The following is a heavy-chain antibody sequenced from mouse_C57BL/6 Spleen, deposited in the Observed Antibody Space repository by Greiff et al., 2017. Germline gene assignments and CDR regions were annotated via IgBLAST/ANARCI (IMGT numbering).Heavy chain of an antibody. D-gene: IGHD2-13*01. V-gene: IGHV6-3*01. CDR2: IRLKSDNYAT. CDR3: TGEGDSSWYFDV. Sequence: EVKLEESGGGLVQPGGSMKLSCVASGFTFSNYWMNWVRQSPEKGLEWVAQIRLKSDNYATHYAESVKGRFTISRDDSKSSVYLQMNNLRAEDTGIYCCTGEGDSSWYFDVWGTGTTVTVSS. J-gene: IGHJ1*03. CDR1: GFTFSNYW.